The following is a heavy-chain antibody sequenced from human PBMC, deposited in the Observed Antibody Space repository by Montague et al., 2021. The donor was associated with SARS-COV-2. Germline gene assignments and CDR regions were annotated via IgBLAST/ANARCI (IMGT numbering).Heavy chain of an antibody. CDR1: GGSITSSSYY. CDR3: ARLVWFGELSSENWFDP. CDR2: IYYSGST. J-gene: IGHJ5*02. Sequence: SETLSLTCSVSGGSITSSSYYWGWIRQSPDKGLEWIGNIYYSGSTYYNPSLKSRVTMSVDTSKYQFSLKLNSVTAADTAVYYCARLVWFGELSSENWFDPWGQGTLVTVSS. D-gene: IGHD3-10*01. V-gene: IGHV4-39*01.